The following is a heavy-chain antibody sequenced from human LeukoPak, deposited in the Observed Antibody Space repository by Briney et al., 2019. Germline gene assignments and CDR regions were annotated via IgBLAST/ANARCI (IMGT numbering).Heavy chain of an antibody. J-gene: IGHJ4*02. Sequence: GGSLRLSCSVFGFTFSSYTMHWVRQTPGKGLEFISTISGDERYTNYADSVKGRFTISRDNSRDTLYLQMSGLRIDDTAVYYCVRDSDNYLFDYWGQGTLVTVAS. CDR2: ISGDERYT. CDR3: VRDSDNYLFDY. CDR1: GFTFSSYT. V-gene: IGHV3-64D*06. D-gene: IGHD4-11*01.